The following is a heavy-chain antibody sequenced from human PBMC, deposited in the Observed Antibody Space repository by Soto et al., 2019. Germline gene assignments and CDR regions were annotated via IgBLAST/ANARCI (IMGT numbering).Heavy chain of an antibody. J-gene: IGHJ5*02. V-gene: IGHV1-3*01. Sequence: ASVKVSCKASGYTFTSYAMHWVRQAPGQRLEWMGWINAGNGNTKYSQKFQGRVTITRDTSASTAYMELSSLRSEDTAVYYCALAHLSVPICWFDPWGQGTLVSVST. CDR3: ALAHLSVPICWFDP. CDR2: INAGNGNT. CDR1: GYTFTSYA.